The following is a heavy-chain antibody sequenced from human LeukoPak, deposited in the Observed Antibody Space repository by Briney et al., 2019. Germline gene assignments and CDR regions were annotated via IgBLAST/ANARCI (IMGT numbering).Heavy chain of an antibody. D-gene: IGHD6-13*01. J-gene: IGHJ4*02. CDR2: IRYDGSNK. CDR3: AKEGYSSSWYEGGYFDY. Sequence: HPGGSLRLSCAASGFTFSSYGMHWVRQAPGKGLEWVAFIRYDGSNKYYADSVKGRFTISRDNSKNTLYLQMNSLRAEDTAVYYCAKEGYSSSWYEGGYFDYWGQGTLVTVSS. CDR1: GFTFSSYG. V-gene: IGHV3-30*02.